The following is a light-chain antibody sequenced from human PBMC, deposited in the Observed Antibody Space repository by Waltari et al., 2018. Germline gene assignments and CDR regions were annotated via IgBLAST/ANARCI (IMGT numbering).Light chain of an antibody. V-gene: IGLV1-44*01. CDR3: GAWDDKVKAWL. J-gene: IGLJ2*01. CDR1: IYNIGLNP. CDR2: ATN. Sequence: LTQSPSLPGPPGHRVTISRSGDIYNIGLNPVTRCQPFHGAAPRVVMTATNERPSGIPDRFSGSKSGNSASLTISGRRFEDESDFYCGAWDDKVKAWLFGGGTTVTVL.